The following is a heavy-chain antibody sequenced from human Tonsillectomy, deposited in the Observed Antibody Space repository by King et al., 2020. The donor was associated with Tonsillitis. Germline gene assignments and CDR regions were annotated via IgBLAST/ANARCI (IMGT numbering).Heavy chain of an antibody. Sequence: VQLVESGGDLVQPGGSLRLSCAASGFTFSSYAMSWVRQAPGKGLEWVSTISGSGGSTYYADSAKGRFTISRDNSENTVYLQMNSLRAEDTAVYYCAKGAPGIAVAGSGAFDYWGQGTLVTVSS. CDR3: AKGAPGIAVAGSGAFDY. CDR1: GFTFSSYA. CDR2: ISGSGGST. V-gene: IGHV3-23*04. J-gene: IGHJ4*02. D-gene: IGHD6-19*01.